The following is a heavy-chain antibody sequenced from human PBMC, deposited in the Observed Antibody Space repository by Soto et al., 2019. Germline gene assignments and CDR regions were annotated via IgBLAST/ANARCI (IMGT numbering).Heavy chain of an antibody. CDR1: GGSVSSGSYY. J-gene: IGHJ4*02. Sequence: SETLSLTCTVSGGSVSSGSYYWSWIRQPPGKGLELIGYMYYSGSTNYNPSLKSRVTISVDTSKNQFSLKLSSVTAADTAVYYCARWLLYDSSGYYRYFDYWGQGTLVTVSS. V-gene: IGHV4-61*01. D-gene: IGHD3-22*01. CDR2: MYYSGST. CDR3: ARWLLYDSSGYYRYFDY.